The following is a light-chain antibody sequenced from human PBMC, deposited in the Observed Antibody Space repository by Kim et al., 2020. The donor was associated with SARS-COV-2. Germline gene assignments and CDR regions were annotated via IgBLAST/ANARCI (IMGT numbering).Light chain of an antibody. CDR3: QQYNSLSYT. CDR2: DAV. CDR1: QFISSW. J-gene: IGKJ2*01. Sequence: DIQMTQSASTLSASVGDRVIITCRASQFISSWLAWYQQKPGEAPKLLIYDAVTSQSGVPSRFSGSGVGTEFTLTISSLQPEDFATYFCQQYNSLSYTFGQGTKLEI. V-gene: IGKV1-5*01.